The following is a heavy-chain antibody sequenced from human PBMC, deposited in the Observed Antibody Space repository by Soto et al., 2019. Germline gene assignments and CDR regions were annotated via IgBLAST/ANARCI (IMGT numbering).Heavy chain of an antibody. CDR2: IHTSGIT. Sequence: SETLSLTCSVSGGSVSSETHFWSWVRQPPGKGLEWIGYIHTSGITNSNPSLKSRVTISSDTSRNQFSLSLSSVTAADTAVYFCAREDMSGTYYFDYWGPGILVTGSS. CDR1: GGSVSSETHF. D-gene: IGHD1-26*01. J-gene: IGHJ4*02. CDR3: AREDMSGTYYFDY. V-gene: IGHV4-61*01.